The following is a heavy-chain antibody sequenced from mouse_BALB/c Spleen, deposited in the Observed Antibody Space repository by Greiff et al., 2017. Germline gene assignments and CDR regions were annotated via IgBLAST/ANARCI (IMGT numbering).Heavy chain of an antibody. D-gene: IGHD2-1*01. CDR1: GYTFTSYT. CDR2: INPSSGYT. Sequence: VKLMESGAELARPVASVKMSCKASGYTFTSYTMHWVKQRPGQGLEWIGYINPSSGYTNYNQKFKDKATLTADKSSSTAYMQLSSLTSEDSAVYYCARIYYGNYGYAMDYWGQGTSVTVSS. J-gene: IGHJ4*01. V-gene: IGHV1-4*01. CDR3: ARIYYGNYGYAMDY.